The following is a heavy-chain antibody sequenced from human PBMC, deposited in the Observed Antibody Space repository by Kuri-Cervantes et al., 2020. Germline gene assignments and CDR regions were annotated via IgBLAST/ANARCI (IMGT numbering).Heavy chain of an antibody. V-gene: IGHV4-39*07. J-gene: IGHJ4*02. Sequence: GSLRLSCTVSGGSISSSSYYWGWIRQPPGKGLEWIGSIYYSGSTYYNPSLKSRVTISVGTSKNQFSLKLSSVTAADTAVYYCARDIMVRGVIRDYWGQGTLVTVSS. CDR3: ARDIMVRGVIRDY. CDR2: IYYSGST. D-gene: IGHD3-10*01. CDR1: GGSISSSSYY.